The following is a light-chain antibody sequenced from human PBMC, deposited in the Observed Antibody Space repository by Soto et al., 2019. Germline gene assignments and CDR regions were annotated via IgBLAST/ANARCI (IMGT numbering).Light chain of an antibody. CDR1: SSNIGNNY. CDR3: GTWDSSLSAGI. Sequence: QSALTQPPSVSAAPGQKVTISCSGSSSNIGNNYVSWYQQLPGTAPKLLIYDNNKRPSGIPDRFSGSKSGTSATLGITGLQTGDEADYYSGTWDSSLSAGIFGTGTKVTVL. V-gene: IGLV1-51*01. J-gene: IGLJ1*01. CDR2: DNN.